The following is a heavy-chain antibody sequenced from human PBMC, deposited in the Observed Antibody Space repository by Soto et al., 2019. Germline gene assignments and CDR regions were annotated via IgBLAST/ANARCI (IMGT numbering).Heavy chain of an antibody. D-gene: IGHD4-4*01. Sequence: EVQLLESGGDLVQPGGSLRLSCAASGFTFSSYGMRWVRQAPGXXLEWVSSISHSGNTYYSDSVKGRFTISRDNSKNTLYLQMDSLRAEDTATYYXXKLLXXXXYNVMDVWGQGTTVTVSS. V-gene: IGHV3-23*01. CDR3: XKLLXXXXYNVMDV. CDR2: ISHSGNT. CDR1: GFTFSSYG. J-gene: IGHJ6*02.